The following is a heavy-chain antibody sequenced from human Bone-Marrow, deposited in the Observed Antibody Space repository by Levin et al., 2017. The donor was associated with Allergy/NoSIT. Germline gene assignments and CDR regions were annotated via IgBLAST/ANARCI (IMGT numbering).Heavy chain of an antibody. Sequence: GSLRLSCAVYGGSFSGYYWSWIRQPPGKGLEWIGEINHSGSTNYNPSLKSRVTISVDTSKNQFSLKLSSVTAADTAVYYCARRWPGPYYYYMDVWGKGTTVTVSS. CDR3: ARRWPGPYYYYMDV. J-gene: IGHJ6*03. CDR1: GGSFSGYY. CDR2: INHSGST. V-gene: IGHV4-34*01. D-gene: IGHD4-23*01.